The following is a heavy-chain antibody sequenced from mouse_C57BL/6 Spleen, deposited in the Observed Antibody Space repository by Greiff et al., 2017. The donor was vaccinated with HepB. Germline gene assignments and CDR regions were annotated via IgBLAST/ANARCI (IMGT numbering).Heavy chain of an antibody. CDR1: GYTFTSYW. CDR2: IDPSDSYT. V-gene: IGHV1-59*01. J-gene: IGHJ2*01. CDR3: ARWRLLRSDY. Sequence: QVQLQQPGAELVRPGTSVKLSCKASGYTFTSYWMHWVKQRPGQGLEWIGVIDPSDSYTNYNQKFKGKATLTVDTSSSTAYMQLSSLTSEDSAVYYCARWRLLRSDYWGQGTTLTVSS. D-gene: IGHD1-1*01.